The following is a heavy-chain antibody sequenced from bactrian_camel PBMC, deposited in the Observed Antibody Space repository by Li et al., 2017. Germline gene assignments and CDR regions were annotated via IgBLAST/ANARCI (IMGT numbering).Heavy chain of an antibody. CDR1: YFPYDTNNR. V-gene: IGHV3S55*01. J-gene: IGHJ4*01. D-gene: IGHD3*01. CDR2: IDSDGTT. Sequence: HVQLVESGGGSVQAGGSLRLSCLALYFPYDTNNRMGWFRQVPGKEREGVGEIDSDGTTRYAESVQGRFTISKDNTKNILYLQMNALKPEDTGMYYCAADLDLVKDDGGTEEFCVLLGVEGTTYGEGTQVTVS.